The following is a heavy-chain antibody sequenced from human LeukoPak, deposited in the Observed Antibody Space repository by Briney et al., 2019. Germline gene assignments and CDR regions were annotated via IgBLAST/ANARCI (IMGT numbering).Heavy chain of an antibody. J-gene: IGHJ4*02. CDR2: TWHDGSNK. CDR3: TRDQGDY. CDR1: GFTFSSYG. Sequence: GGSLRLSCAASGFTFSSYGMHWVRQAPGKGLEWVAVTWHDGSNKYYADSVKGRFTISRDNSKNALYLQMNSLRAEDTAVYYCTRDQGDYWGQGTLVTVSS. V-gene: IGHV3-33*01.